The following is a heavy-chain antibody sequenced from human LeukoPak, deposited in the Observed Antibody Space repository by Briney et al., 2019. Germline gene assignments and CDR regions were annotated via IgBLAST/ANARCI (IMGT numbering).Heavy chain of an antibody. V-gene: IGHV3-30*04. CDR3: ARPMEGYSGSGSWYFDY. Sequence: PGGSLRLSCAASGFTFSSYAMHWVRQAPGKGLEWVADISYDGSNKYYADSVKGRFTISRDNSKNSLYLQMNSLRAEDTAVYYCARPMEGYSGSGSWYFDYWGQGTLVTVSS. CDR1: GFTFSSYA. D-gene: IGHD3-10*01. J-gene: IGHJ4*02. CDR2: ISYDGSNK.